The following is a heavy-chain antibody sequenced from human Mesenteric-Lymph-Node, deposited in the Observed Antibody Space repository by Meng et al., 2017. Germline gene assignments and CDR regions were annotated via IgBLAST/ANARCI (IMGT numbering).Heavy chain of an antibody. D-gene: IGHD5-18*01. J-gene: IGHJ2*01. Sequence: SETLSLTCAVSGYSISSGYYWGWIRQPPGKGLEWIGSIYHSGSTYYNPSLKSRVTISVDTSKNQFSLKLSSVTAADTAVYYCARGDGYSYGYWYFDLWGHGTRVTVSS. V-gene: IGHV4-38-2*01. CDR2: IYHSGST. CDR1: GYSISSGYY. CDR3: ARGDGYSYGYWYFDL.